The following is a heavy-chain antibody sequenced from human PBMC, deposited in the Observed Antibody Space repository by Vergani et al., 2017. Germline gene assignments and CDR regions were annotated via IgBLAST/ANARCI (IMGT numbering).Heavy chain of an antibody. CDR2: IRSKANSYAT. J-gene: IGHJ5*02. CDR1: GFTFSGSA. CDR3: ARDQAQQSWFDP. Sequence: EVQLVESGGGLVQPGGSLKLSCAASGFTFSGSAMHWVRQASGKGLEWVGRIRSKANSYATAYAASVKGRFTISRDDSKNTAYLQMNSLKTEDTAVYYCARDQAQQSWFDPWGQGTLVTVSS. D-gene: IGHD6-13*01. V-gene: IGHV3-73*01.